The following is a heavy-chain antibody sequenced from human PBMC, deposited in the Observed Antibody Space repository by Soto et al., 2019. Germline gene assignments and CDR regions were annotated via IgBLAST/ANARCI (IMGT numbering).Heavy chain of an antibody. D-gene: IGHD5-18*01. V-gene: IGHV1-69*12. Sequence: QVQLVQSGAEVKKPGSSVKVSCKASGATFSTNAFSWVRQAPGQGLEWMGGIIPIFGTTDYAQKSQGRLTTTADESASTAYMELRNLRYEDTAIYFCDRSITATLIREDYWGQGTLVPVSS. CDR3: DRSITATLIREDY. CDR1: GATFSTNA. CDR2: IIPIFGTT. J-gene: IGHJ4*02.